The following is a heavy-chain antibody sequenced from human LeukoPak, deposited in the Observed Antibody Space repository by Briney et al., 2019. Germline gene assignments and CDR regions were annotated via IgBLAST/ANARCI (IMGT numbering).Heavy chain of an antibody. CDR3: ASFASPGYYYYGMDV. V-gene: IGHV4-4*02. D-gene: IGHD3-10*01. CDR2: IYHSGST. CDR1: GGSISSSNW. J-gene: IGHJ6*02. Sequence: SETLSLTCAVSGGSISSSNWWSWVRQPPGKGLEWIGEIYHSGSTNYNPSLESRVTISVDKSKNQFSLKLSSVTAADTAVYYCASFASPGYYYYGMDVWGQGTTVTVSS.